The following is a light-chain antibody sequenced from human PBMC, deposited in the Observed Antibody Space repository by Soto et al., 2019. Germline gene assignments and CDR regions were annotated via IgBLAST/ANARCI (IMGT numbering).Light chain of an antibody. J-gene: IGKJ5*01. V-gene: IGKV3-15*01. CDR3: QQYNNWTPIT. CDR1: QSVSSN. CDR2: GAS. Sequence: EIVMTQSPATLSVSPGERATLSCRASQSVSSNLAWYQQNPGQAPRLLIYGASTRATGIPARFSGSGSGTEFTLTISSLQSEDFAVYYCQQYNNWTPITFGQGTRLEIK.